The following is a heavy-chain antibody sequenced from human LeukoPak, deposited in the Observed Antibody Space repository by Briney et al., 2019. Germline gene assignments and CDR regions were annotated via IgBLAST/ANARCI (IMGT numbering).Heavy chain of an antibody. Sequence: GRTLGLLCAASVFLFKSYWMSCVREAPAKGRECVANIKQQGRDKYYADSVKGRFHDSRDNHKHSLYLHMDSQRAEDTVVYYCARVSDSSGYSSDYWGQGTLVTVSS. CDR2: IKQQGRDK. CDR3: ARVSDSSGYSSDY. CDR1: VFLFKSYW. J-gene: IGHJ4*02. V-gene: IGHV3-7*01. D-gene: IGHD3-22*01.